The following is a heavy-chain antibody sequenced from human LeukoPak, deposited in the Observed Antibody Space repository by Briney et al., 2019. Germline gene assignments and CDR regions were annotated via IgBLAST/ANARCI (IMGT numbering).Heavy chain of an antibody. V-gene: IGHV3-48*01. CDR1: GFTFSSYS. Sequence: GGSLRLSCAASGFTFSSYSMNWVRQAPGKGLEWVSYISSSSSTIYYADSVKGRFTISRDNAKNSLYLQMNSLRAEDTAVYYCVREVYGQLVPAWYFDYCGQGTLVTVSS. CDR2: ISSSSSTI. D-gene: IGHD6-13*01. J-gene: IGHJ4*02. CDR3: VREVYGQLVPAWYFDY.